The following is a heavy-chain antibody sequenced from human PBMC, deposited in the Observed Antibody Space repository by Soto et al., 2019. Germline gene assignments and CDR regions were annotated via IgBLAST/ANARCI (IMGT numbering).Heavy chain of an antibody. CDR2: ISSSSSYI. Sequence: EVQLVESGGGLVKPGGSLRLSCAASGFTFSSYSMNWVRQAPGKGLEWVSSISSSSSYIYYADSVKGRFTISRDNAKNSLYLQMNSLRAEDTAVYYCARDGGNLNYHSGDYYYYGIDVWGQGTTVTVSS. D-gene: IGHD1-7*01. CDR3: ARDGGNLNYHSGDYYYYGIDV. CDR1: GFTFSSYS. V-gene: IGHV3-21*01. J-gene: IGHJ6*02.